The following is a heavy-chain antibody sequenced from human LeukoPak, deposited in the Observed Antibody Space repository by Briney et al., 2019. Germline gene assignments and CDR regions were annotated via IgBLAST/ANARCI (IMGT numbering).Heavy chain of an antibody. Sequence: PSETLSLTCTVSGGSISSYYWSWIRQPPGKGLEWIGYIYTSGSTDYNPSLKSRVTISVDTSKNQFSLKLSSVTAADTAVYYCARRRSWFDPWGQGTLVTVSS. CDR2: IYTSGST. V-gene: IGHV4-4*09. J-gene: IGHJ5*02. CDR1: GGSISSYY. CDR3: ARRRSWFDP.